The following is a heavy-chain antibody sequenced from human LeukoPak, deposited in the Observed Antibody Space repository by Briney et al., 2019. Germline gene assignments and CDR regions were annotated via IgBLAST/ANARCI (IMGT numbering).Heavy chain of an antibody. CDR1: GFTFSSYA. CDR2: ISYDGSNK. V-gene: IGHV3-30*04. Sequence: PGGSLRLSCAASGFTFSSYAMHWVRQAPGKGLEWVAVISYDGSNKYYADSVKGRFTISRDNSKNTLYLQMNSLRAEDTAVYYCARLAYYFDYWGQGTLVIVSS. J-gene: IGHJ4*02. CDR3: ARLAYYFDY.